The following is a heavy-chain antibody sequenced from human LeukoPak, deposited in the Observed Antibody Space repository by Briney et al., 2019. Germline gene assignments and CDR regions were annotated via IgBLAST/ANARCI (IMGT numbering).Heavy chain of an antibody. D-gene: IGHD2-15*01. CDR3: ARAGYCSGGRCYIFDS. CDR2: INPNSGGT. V-gene: IGHV1-2*02. Sequence: ASVKVSCKSSGYTFTGYYMRWVRQAPGQGLEWMGWINPNSGGTNYAQKFQGRVTMTRDTSISTAYMELSRLRSDDTAMYYRARAGYCSGGRCYIFDSWGQGTLVTVAS. CDR1: GYTFTGYY. J-gene: IGHJ4*02.